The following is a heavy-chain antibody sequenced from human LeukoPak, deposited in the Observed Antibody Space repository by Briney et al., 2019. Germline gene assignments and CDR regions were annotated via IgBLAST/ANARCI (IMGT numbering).Heavy chain of an antibody. J-gene: IGHJ4*02. Sequence: GGSLRLSCAASGFTFSTYSMSWVRRAPGKGLEWVSTISGSGGSTYYADSVKGRFTISRDNSRNTLYLQMNSLRAEDTAVYYCAKGYYYDTSDYYSIDYWGQGTLVTVSS. CDR2: ISGSGGST. D-gene: IGHD3-22*01. V-gene: IGHV3-23*01. CDR1: GFTFSTYS. CDR3: AKGYYYDTSDYYSIDY.